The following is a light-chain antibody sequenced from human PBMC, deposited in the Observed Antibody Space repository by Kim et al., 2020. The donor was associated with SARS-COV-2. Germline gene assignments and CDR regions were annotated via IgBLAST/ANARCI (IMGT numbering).Light chain of an antibody. CDR2: DVI. CDR1: SSDVGGYNY. Sequence: QSALTQPRSVSVSPGQSVTISCTGTSSDVGGYNYVSWYQQHPGKAPKLMIYDVIKRPSGVTDRFSGSKSGNTASLTISGLQDEEEADYYCCSFSGSCTYVFVGGTQLTVL. J-gene: IGLJ2*01. V-gene: IGLV2-11*01. CDR3: CSFSGSCTYV.